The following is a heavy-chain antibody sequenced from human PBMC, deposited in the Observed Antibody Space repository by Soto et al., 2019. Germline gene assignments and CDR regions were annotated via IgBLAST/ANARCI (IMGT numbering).Heavy chain of an antibody. CDR2: ITGGGGTT. CDR1: GFTFSNYA. D-gene: IGHD3-22*01. Sequence: GGSLRLSCAASGFTFSNYAMSWVRQAPGKGLEWLSAITGGGGTTFHADSVKGRFTISRDNSKNTLYLQMNSLRGDDTAVYYCARGGTMIVVAPPGWFDPWGQGTLVTVSS. J-gene: IGHJ5*02. CDR3: ARGGTMIVVAPPGWFDP. V-gene: IGHV3-23*01.